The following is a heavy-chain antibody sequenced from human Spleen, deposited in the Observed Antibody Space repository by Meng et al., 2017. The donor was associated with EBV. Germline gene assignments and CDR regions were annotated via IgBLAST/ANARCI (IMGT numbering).Heavy chain of an antibody. CDR2: INHSGNT. V-gene: IGHV4-34*01. Sequence: QVRRQQWGAGLLKPSETLSLTCAVDGGSFSCYYWSWIRQSPGKGLQWIGEINHSGNTIYNPSLKSRVTISVDTSKLQFSLNLTSVTAADTAVYYCARGSGDYLKLDCFDPWGQGTLVTVSS. CDR1: GGSFSCYY. J-gene: IGHJ5*02. CDR3: ARGSGDYLKLDCFDP. D-gene: IGHD4-17*01.